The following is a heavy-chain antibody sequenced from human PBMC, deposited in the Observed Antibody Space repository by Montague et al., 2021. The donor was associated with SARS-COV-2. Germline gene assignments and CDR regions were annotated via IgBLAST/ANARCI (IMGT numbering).Heavy chain of an antibody. D-gene: IGHD5-18*01. V-gene: IGHV4-59*08. CDR2: IYYSGRT. J-gene: IGHJ4*02. Sequence: SETLSLTCTFSGGSISSYYWRWIRQSPGKGLARICHIYYSGRTHYNPSLNSRVTISVDTSKNQFSLKLRSVTAADTAVYYCARGQLWFDYWGQGTLVTVS. CDR1: GGSISSYY. CDR3: ARGQLWFDY.